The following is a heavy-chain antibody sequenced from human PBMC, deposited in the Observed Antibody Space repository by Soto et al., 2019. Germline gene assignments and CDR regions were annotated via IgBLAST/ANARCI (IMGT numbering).Heavy chain of an antibody. CDR1: GYTFTSYG. D-gene: IGHD3-16*01. CDR3: ARESAIMMTFGGVMAHNY. V-gene: IGHV1-18*01. J-gene: IGHJ4*02. Sequence: ASVKVSCKASGYTFTSYGISWVRRAPGEGLEWMGWISAYNGNTNYAQKLQGRVTMTTDTSTSTAYMELRSLRSDDTAVYYCARESAIMMTFGGVMAHNYWCQGTLVTVSS. CDR2: ISAYNGNT.